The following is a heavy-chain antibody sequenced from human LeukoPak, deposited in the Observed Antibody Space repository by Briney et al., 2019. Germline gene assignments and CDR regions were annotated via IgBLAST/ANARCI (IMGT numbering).Heavy chain of an antibody. CDR2: IYTSGST. Sequence: SETLSLTCTVSGGSISSGSCYWSWIRQPAGKGLEWIGRIYTSGSTNYNPSLKSRVTISVDTSKNQFSLKLSSVTAADTAVYYCARGSSGYYPRFDYWGQGTLVTVSS. CDR3: ARGSSGYYPRFDY. CDR1: GGSISSGSCY. D-gene: IGHD3-22*01. V-gene: IGHV4-61*02. J-gene: IGHJ4*02.